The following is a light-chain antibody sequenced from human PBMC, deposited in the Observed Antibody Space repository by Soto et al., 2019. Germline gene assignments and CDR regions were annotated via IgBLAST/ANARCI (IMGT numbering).Light chain of an antibody. V-gene: IGKV2-28*01. J-gene: IGKJ1*01. CDR2: LGS. CDR1: HSLLHSDGKTY. Sequence: DIVMTQTPLSLSVTPGQPASISCKSSHSLLHSDGKTYLYWYLQKPGQSPQLLIFLGSSRASGVPDRFRGSGSGTDFTLTISRVEAEDVGFYYCMQALQAPLTFGRGTKVDIK. CDR3: MQALQAPLT.